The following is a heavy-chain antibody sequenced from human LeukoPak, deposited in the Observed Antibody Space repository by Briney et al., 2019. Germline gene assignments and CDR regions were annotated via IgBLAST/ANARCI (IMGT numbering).Heavy chain of an antibody. CDR3: ATGGHVRVYDSSAYYGHY. D-gene: IGHD3-22*01. CDR1: GYTFTSYG. V-gene: IGHV1-46*01. CDR2: INPNRGST. Sequence: WASVKVSCKASGYTFTSYGISWVRQAPGQGLEWMGIINPNRGSTSYAQKFQGRVTMTRDMSTSTVYMELSSLRSEDTAVYYCATGGHVRVYDSSAYYGHYWGQGTLVTVSS. J-gene: IGHJ4*02.